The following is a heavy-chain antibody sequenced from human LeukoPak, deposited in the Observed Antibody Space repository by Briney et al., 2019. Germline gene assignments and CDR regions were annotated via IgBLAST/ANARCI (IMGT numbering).Heavy chain of an antibody. Sequence: GGSLRLSCAASGFTFSSYAMHWVRQAPGKGLEWVAVISYDGSNKYYADSVKGRFTISRDNSKNTLYLQMNSLRAEDTAVYYCARDVVVVAAYWFDPWGQGTLVTVSS. V-gene: IGHV3-30-3*01. J-gene: IGHJ5*02. CDR3: ARDVVVVAAYWFDP. CDR1: GFTFSSYA. CDR2: ISYDGSNK. D-gene: IGHD2-15*01.